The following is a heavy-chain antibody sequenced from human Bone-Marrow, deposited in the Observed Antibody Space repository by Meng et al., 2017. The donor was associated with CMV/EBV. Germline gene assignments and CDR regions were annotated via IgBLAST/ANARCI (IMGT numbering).Heavy chain of an antibody. J-gene: IGHJ5*02. CDR3: AREGRIAVAGLHWFDP. V-gene: IGHV1-18*01. D-gene: IGHD6-19*01. Sequence: QGHEVQSWAEVKKPGAPVKVSCKASGYTFTSYGISWVRQAPGQGLEWMGWISAYNGNTNYAQKLQGRVTMTTDTSTSTAYMELRSLRSDDTAVYYCAREGRIAVAGLHWFDPWGQGTLVTVSS. CDR1: GYTFTSYG. CDR2: ISAYNGNT.